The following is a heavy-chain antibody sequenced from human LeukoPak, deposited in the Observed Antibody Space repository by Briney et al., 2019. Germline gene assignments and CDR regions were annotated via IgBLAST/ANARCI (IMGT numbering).Heavy chain of an antibody. CDR3: ARGFQLERRRGMDV. CDR2: INTNTGNP. CDR1: GYTFTTYD. V-gene: IGHV7-4-1*02. Sequence: ASVKVSCKASGYTFTTYDISWVRQAPGQGLEWMGWINTNTGNPTYAQGFTGRFVFSLDTSVSTAYLQISSLKAEDTAVYYCARGFQLERRRGMDVWGQGTTVTVSS. J-gene: IGHJ6*02. D-gene: IGHD1-1*01.